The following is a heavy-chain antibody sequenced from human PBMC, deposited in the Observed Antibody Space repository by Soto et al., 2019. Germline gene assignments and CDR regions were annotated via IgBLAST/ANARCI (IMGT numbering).Heavy chain of an antibody. Sequence: EVQLLESGGGLVQPGGSLRLSCAASGFSFSSYWMTWVRQAPGKGLEWVANVKEDGRDKDYVASVKGRFTISRDNANKSVALEMSSLRVEDTAVYYCAREKQSGGYSYGPTYYPYYYGLDVWGQGATVTVSS. J-gene: IGHJ6*02. D-gene: IGHD5-18*01. CDR1: GFSFSSYW. V-gene: IGHV3-7*03. CDR2: VKEDGRDK. CDR3: AREKQSGGYSYGPTYYPYYYGLDV.